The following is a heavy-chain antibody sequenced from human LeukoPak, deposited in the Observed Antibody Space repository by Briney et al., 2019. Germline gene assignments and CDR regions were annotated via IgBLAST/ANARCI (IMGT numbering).Heavy chain of an antibody. Sequence: GGSLRLSCAASGFTFSNYAMHSVRQVPGKGPEYVSVISGNGGSTYYANSVKGRFTISRDNSKNTLYLQMGSLTVEDMAVYYCAREVRQWLVDYWGQGTLVTVSS. J-gene: IGHJ4*02. D-gene: IGHD6-19*01. V-gene: IGHV3-64*01. CDR1: GFTFSNYA. CDR2: ISGNGGST. CDR3: AREVRQWLVDY.